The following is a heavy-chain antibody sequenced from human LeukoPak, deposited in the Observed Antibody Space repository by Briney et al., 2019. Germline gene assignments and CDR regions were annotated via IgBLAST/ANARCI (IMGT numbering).Heavy chain of an antibody. J-gene: IGHJ6*03. CDR2: INHSGST. V-gene: IGHV4-34*01. CDR3: ATLSRYCSSTSCYGADYYYYYMDV. D-gene: IGHD2-2*01. Sequence: SETLSLTCAVYGGSFSGYYWSWIRQPPGKGLEWIGEINHSGSTNYNPSLKSRVTISVDTSKNQFSLKLSSVTAADTAVYYCATLSRYCSSTSCYGADYYYYYMDVWGKGTTVTISS. CDR1: GGSFSGYY.